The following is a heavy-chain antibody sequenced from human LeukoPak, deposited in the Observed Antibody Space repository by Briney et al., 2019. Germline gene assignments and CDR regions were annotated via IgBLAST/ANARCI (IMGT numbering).Heavy chain of an antibody. V-gene: IGHV1-69*13. CDR1: GGTFSSYA. CDR3: ARVGDTMDPFKYYFDY. Sequence: SVKVSCTASGGTFSSYAISWVRQAPGQGLEWMGGIIPIFGTANYAQKFQGRVTITADESTSTAYMELSSLRSEDTAVYYCARVGDTMDPFKYYFDYWGQGTLVTVSS. J-gene: IGHJ4*02. CDR2: IIPIFGTA. D-gene: IGHD3-10*01.